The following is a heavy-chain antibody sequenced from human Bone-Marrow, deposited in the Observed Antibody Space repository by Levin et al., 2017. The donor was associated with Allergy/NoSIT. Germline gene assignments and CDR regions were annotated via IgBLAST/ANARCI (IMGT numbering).Heavy chain of an antibody. CDR2: IKSKSDGGTT. CDR1: GFTFSDAW. J-gene: IGHJ4*02. Sequence: GESLKISCAASGFTFSDAWMTWVRQAPGKGLEWIGRIKSKSDGGTTDYAAPVKDRFTISRDDSESTVYLLMNSLKVEDTAVYYCTTLGSSRKFDYWGQGALVTVSS. D-gene: IGHD3-10*01. V-gene: IGHV3-15*01. CDR3: TTLGSSRKFDY.